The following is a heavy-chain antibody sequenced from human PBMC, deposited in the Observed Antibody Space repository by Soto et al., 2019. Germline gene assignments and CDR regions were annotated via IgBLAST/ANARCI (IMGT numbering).Heavy chain of an antibody. V-gene: IGHV1-2*02. Sequence: QVRLVQSGAEVKEPGDSVRVSCEASGYTFTAYHIHWVRQAPGQGLEWMGWITPKFGDTGYAQDFQGRGSVTSDMSISTVYMELSRLTSDDTAIYYCARNMDYYYGRGSGNGHGVWGQGTTVTVFS. CDR2: ITPKFGDT. CDR1: GYTFTAYH. J-gene: IGHJ6*02. D-gene: IGHD3-10*02. CDR3: ARNMDYYYGRGSGNGHGV.